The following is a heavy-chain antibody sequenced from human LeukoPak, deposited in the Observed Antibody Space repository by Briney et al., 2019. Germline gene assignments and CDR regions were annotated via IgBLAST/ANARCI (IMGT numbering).Heavy chain of an antibody. Sequence: GGSLRLSCAASGFTFSSYALHWVRQAPGKGLEYVSAISSNGGSTYYANSVKGRFTISRDNSKNTLYLQMGSLRAEDMAVYYCASKGIASDYWGQGTLVTVSS. J-gene: IGHJ4*02. CDR3: ASKGIASDY. V-gene: IGHV3-64*01. CDR2: ISSNGGST. CDR1: GFTFSSYA. D-gene: IGHD2-15*01.